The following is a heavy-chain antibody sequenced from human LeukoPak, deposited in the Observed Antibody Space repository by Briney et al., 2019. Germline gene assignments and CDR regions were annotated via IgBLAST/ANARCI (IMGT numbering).Heavy chain of an antibody. J-gene: IGHJ4*02. V-gene: IGHV4-30-2*01. CDR1: GGSVSSGGYS. D-gene: IGHD6-13*01. CDR2: IYHSGST. CDR3: ARVLAAAHY. Sequence: SETLSLTCAVSGGSVSSGGYSWSWIRQPPGKGLGWIGYIYHSGSTYYNPSLKSRVTISVDTSKNQFSLKLSSVTAADTAVYYCARVLAAAHYWGQGTLVTVSS.